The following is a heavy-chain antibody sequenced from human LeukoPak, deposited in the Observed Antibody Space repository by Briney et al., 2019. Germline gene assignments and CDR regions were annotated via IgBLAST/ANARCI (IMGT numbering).Heavy chain of an antibody. CDR2: IYTSGST. CDR1: GGSISSYY. V-gene: IGHV4-4*07. J-gene: IGHJ6*03. Sequence: SETLSLTCTVSGGSISSYYWSWIRQPAGKGLEWIGRIYTSGSTNYNPSLKSRVTMSVDTSKNQFSLKLSSVTAADTAVYYCARDYTYRVGAAYYYYYYMDVWGKGTTVTISS. D-gene: IGHD2-15*01. CDR3: ARDYTYRVGAAYYYYYYMDV.